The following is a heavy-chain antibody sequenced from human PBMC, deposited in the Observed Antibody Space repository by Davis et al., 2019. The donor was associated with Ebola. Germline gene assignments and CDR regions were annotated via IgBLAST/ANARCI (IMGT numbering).Heavy chain of an antibody. CDR3: ARGDGFRGTVTREYYYYGMDV. V-gene: IGHV1-3*01. J-gene: IGHJ6*02. D-gene: IGHD4-17*01. Sequence: ASVKVSCKASGYTFTDYAMHWVRQAPGQRLEWMGWINAGNGNTKYSQKFQGRVTITRDTSASTAYMELSSLRSEDTAVYYCARGDGFRGTVTREYYYYGMDVWGQGTTVTVSS. CDR1: GYTFTDYA. CDR2: INAGNGNT.